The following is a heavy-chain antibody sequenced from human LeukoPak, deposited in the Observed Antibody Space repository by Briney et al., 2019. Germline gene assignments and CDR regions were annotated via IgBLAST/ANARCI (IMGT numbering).Heavy chain of an antibody. J-gene: IGHJ6*02. Sequence: ASVKVSCKASGYTFTSYGISWVRQAPGQGLEWMGWISAYNGNTNYAQKLQGRVTMTADTSTSTAYMELRSLRSEDTAVYYCARSGYCSSTSCYTGHYYYGTDVWGPGTTVTVSS. CDR2: ISAYNGNT. V-gene: IGHV1-18*01. CDR3: ARSGYCSSTSCYTGHYYYGTDV. CDR1: GYTFTSYG. D-gene: IGHD2-2*02.